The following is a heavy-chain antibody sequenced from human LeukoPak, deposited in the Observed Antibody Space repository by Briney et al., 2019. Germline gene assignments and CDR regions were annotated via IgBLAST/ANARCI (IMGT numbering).Heavy chain of an antibody. V-gene: IGHV3-30*04. J-gene: IGHJ4*02. CDR3: ARPATGYCSSAGCHWDS. CDR1: GFTFSHYA. D-gene: IGHD2-2*01. CDR2: ISYDGSSK. Sequence: GRSLRLSCAASGFTFSHYAMHWVRQAPGKGLEWVALISYDGSSKYYADSVKGRFTISRDNSKNTLYLQMNSLGAQDTAVYYCARPATGYCSSAGCHWDSWGQGTLVTVSS.